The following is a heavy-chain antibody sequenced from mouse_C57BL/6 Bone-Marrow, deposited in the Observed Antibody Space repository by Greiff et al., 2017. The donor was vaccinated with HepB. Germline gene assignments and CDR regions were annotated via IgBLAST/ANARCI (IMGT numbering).Heavy chain of an antibody. CDR3: ARRDGYFYAMDY. D-gene: IGHD2-3*01. CDR2: ISSGGSYT. CDR1: GFTCSSYG. V-gene: IGHV5-6*01. Sequence: EVQRVESGGYLVKPGGSLKLSCAASGFTCSSYGMSWVRQTPDKRLEWVATISSGGSYTYYPDSVKGRSTISRDNAKNTLYLQMSSLKSEDTAMYYCARRDGYFYAMDYWGQGTSVTFSS. J-gene: IGHJ4*01.